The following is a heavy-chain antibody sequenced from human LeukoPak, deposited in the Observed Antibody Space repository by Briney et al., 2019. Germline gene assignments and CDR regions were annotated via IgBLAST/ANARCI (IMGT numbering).Heavy chain of an antibody. V-gene: IGHV1-69*05. D-gene: IGHD3-3*01. CDR2: IIPIFGTA. CDR1: GGTFSNFA. J-gene: IGHJ3*02. CDR3: ARQGGITVFGVAQPGGAFDI. Sequence: AASVKVSCKASGGTFSNFAISWVRQAPGQGLEWMGGIIPIFGTAKYAQKVQGRVAMSTDESKTTAYMELSSLRSEDSAVYYCARQGGITVFGVAQPGGAFDIWGQGTMVTVSS.